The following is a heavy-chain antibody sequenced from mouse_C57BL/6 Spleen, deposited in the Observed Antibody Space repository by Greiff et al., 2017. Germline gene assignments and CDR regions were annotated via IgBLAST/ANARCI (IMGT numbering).Heavy chain of an antibody. J-gene: IGHJ3*01. V-gene: IGHV14-3*01. Sequence: VQLKQSVAELVRPGASVKLSCTASGFNIKNTYMHWVKQRPEQGLEWIGRIDPANGNTKYAPKFQGKATITADTSSNTAYLQLSSLTSEDTAIYYCARGDYDEGTWFAYWGQGTLVTVSA. CDR3: ARGDYDEGTWFAY. D-gene: IGHD2-4*01. CDR1: GFNIKNTY. CDR2: IDPANGNT.